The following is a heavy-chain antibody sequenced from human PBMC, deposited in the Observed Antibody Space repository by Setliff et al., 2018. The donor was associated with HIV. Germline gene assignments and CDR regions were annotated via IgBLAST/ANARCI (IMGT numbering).Heavy chain of an antibody. CDR1: GYTFTSYG. J-gene: IGHJ1*01. CDR3: ARGGGSSYLYDSRGSEYFQY. Sequence: ASVKVSCKASGYTFTSYGISWVRQAPGQGLEWVGWISTYNGNTNYAQKLQGRVTMTTDTSTSTAYMELRSLRSDDTAVYYCARGGGSSYLYDSRGSEYFQYWGQGALVTVSS. V-gene: IGHV1-18*01. CDR2: ISTYNGNT. D-gene: IGHD3-22*01.